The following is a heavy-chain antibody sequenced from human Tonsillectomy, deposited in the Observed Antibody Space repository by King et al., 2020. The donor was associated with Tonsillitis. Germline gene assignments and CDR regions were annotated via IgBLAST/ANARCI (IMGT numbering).Heavy chain of an antibody. D-gene: IGHD3-22*01. CDR1: GFTFSSYS. CDR2: ISSSSSTI. V-gene: IGHV3-48*01. Sequence: QLVQSGGGLVQPGGSLRLSCAASGFTFSSYSMNWVRQAPGKGLEWVSYISSSSSTIYYADSVEGRFTISRDNAKNSLYLQMNSLRAEDTAVYYCARDSPYYYDSSAGRLDYWGQGTLVTVSS. CDR3: ARDSPYYYDSSAGRLDY. J-gene: IGHJ4*02.